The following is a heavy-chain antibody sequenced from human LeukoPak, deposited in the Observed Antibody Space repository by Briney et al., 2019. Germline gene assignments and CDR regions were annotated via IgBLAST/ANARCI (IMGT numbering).Heavy chain of an antibody. J-gene: IGHJ4*02. D-gene: IGHD2-2*01. Sequence: SEALSLTCAVSGGSISSGSYYWGWIRQPPGKGLEWIGIIYYIWNTQDNPSLKIRDPISLDTSKNRFSLKLRSVTAADTAVYYWARRAGSCPRLVFWGGGTLVIV. CDR2: IYYIWNT. V-gene: IGHV4-39*01. CDR1: GGSISSGSYY. CDR3: ARRAGSCPRLVF.